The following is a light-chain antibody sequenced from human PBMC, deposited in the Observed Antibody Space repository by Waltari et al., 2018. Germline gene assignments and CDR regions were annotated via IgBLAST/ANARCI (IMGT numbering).Light chain of an antibody. CDR2: DTT. J-gene: IGLJ2*01. CDR3: LLSFGITQI. V-gene: IGLV7-46*01. Sequence: QAVVTQEPSVTVSPGGTLTLTCGSSTGTVTNNHYPYWFQQKPGQAPRTIIYDTTNNYSWSPARVSGSLLGGQAALTLSGVQPEDEAEYYCLLSFGITQIFGGGTKLTVL. CDR1: TGTVTNNHY.